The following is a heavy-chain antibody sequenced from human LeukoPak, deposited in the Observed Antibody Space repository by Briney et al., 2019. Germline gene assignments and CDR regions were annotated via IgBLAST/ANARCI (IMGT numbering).Heavy chain of an antibody. CDR1: EGTFSSYA. CDR3: ARDRSDYDILTGYSLYYFDY. CDR2: IIPIFGTA. J-gene: IGHJ4*02. V-gene: IGHV1-69*05. Sequence: SVKVSCKASEGTFSSYAISWVRQAPGQGLEWMGGIIPIFGTANYAQKFQGRVTITTDESTSTAYMELSSLRSEDTAVYYCARDRSDYDILTGYSLYYFDYWGQGTLVTVSS. D-gene: IGHD3-9*01.